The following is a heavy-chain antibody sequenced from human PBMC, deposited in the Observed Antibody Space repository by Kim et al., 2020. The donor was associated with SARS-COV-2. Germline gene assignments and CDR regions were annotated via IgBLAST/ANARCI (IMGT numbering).Heavy chain of an antibody. J-gene: IGHJ6*01. V-gene: IGHV4-39*01. Sequence: SETLSLICTVSGVSIRSSSAYWGWVRQSPGKGLEWIGSINYSGTTYYNATTKSRSTISIDTSKRQFSLNLTSVTAADTAVYYCVRLNVVTTLSTSIYYAMDLWGQGTTVTVSS. CDR2: INYSGTT. CDR3: VRLNVVTTLSTSIYYAMDL. CDR1: GVSIRSSSAY. D-gene: IGHD2-21*02.